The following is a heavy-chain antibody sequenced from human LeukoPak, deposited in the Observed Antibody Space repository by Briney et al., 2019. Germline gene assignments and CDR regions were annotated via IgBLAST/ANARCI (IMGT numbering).Heavy chain of an antibody. CDR1: GYRFSNYW. J-gene: IGHJ4*02. V-gene: IGHV5-51*01. D-gene: IGHD6-19*01. Sequence: GESLKISCKGSGYRFSNYWIAWVRQMPGEGLEWIGIIYPGDSDARYSPSFQGQVTISADKSISAAYLQWSSLKASDTAMFYCARILVSGRGPFDYWGQGTLVTVSS. CDR3: ARILVSGRGPFDY. CDR2: IYPGDSDA.